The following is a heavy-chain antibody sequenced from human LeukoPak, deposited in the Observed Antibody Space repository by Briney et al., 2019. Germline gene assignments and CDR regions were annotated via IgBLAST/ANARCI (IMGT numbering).Heavy chain of an antibody. CDR3: ARDSVVVAATPKSYYYYGMDV. CDR1: GGSISSSNW. CDR2: IYHSGNT. D-gene: IGHD2-15*01. V-gene: IGHV4-4*02. Sequence: SGTLSLTCAVSGGSISSSNWWSWVRQPPGKGLEWIGEIYHSGNTNYNPSLKSRVTISVDTSKNQFSLKLSSVTAADTAVYYCARDSVVVAATPKSYYYYGMDVWGQGTTVTVSS. J-gene: IGHJ6*02.